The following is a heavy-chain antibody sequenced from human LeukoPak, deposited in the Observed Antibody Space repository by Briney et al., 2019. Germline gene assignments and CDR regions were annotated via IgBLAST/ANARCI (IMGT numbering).Heavy chain of an antibody. D-gene: IGHD1-26*01. Sequence: GGSLRLSCAASGFTFSSYWMSWVRQAPGKGLEWVANIKQDGSEKYYVDSVKGRFTISRDNAKNSLYLQMNSLRAEGTAVYYCARDKIVGATYFDYWGQGAPVTVSS. J-gene: IGHJ4*02. CDR2: IKQDGSEK. V-gene: IGHV3-7*01. CDR1: GFTFSSYW. CDR3: ARDKIVGATYFDY.